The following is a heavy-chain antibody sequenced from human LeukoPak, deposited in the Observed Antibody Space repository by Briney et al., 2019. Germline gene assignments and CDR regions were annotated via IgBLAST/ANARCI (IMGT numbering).Heavy chain of an antibody. CDR3: AKDLDHGGNSIWYFDL. CDR2: VYYRGTT. D-gene: IGHD4-23*01. Sequence: PSETLSLTCTVSGGSISSYYWSWIRQPPGKGLEWIGYVYYRGTTNYNPSLKSRVTISVDTSKNQFSLKLNSVTAADTAVYYCAKDLDHGGNSIWYFDLWGRGTLVTVSS. J-gene: IGHJ2*01. CDR1: GGSISSYY. V-gene: IGHV4-59*01.